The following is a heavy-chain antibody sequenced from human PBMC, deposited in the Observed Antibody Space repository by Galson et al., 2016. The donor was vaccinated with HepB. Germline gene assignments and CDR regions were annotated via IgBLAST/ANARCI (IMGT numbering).Heavy chain of an antibody. CDR2: ISQSGSA. CDR3: ARGQRSYGNSRAIFFPL. V-gene: IGHV4-34*01. CDR1: GGSLSGYY. J-gene: IGHJ4*02. Sequence: LSLTCAVYGGSLSGYYWTWIRQSPGKGLEWIGEISQSGSAKYNPSLNSRATISLDRSKSQFSLKVNSVTAADTAVYYCARGQRSYGNSRAIFFPLWGQGTLVTVSS. D-gene: IGHD5-18*01.